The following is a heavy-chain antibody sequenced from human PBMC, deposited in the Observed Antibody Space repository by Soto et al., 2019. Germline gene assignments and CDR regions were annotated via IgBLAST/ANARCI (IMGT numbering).Heavy chain of an antibody. J-gene: IGHJ4*02. V-gene: IGHV4-59*01. D-gene: IGHD2-15*01. Sequence: SETLSLTCTVSGGSISSYYWSWIRQPPGKGLEWIGYIYYSGSTNYNPSLKSRVTISVDTSKNQFSLKLNSVTAADTAVYHCARSGGSLDYWGKGTLVTVSS. CDR2: IYYSGST. CDR3: ARSGGSLDY. CDR1: GGSISSYY.